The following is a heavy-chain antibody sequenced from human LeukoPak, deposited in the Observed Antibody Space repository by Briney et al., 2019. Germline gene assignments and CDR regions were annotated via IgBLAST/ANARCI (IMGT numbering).Heavy chain of an antibody. D-gene: IGHD2-15*01. J-gene: IGHJ5*02. CDR2: IWYDGSNK. V-gene: IGHV3-33*01. CDR3: AREVVVVVAATPHFWFDP. Sequence: GGSLRLSCAASGFTFSSYGMHWVRQAPGKGLEWVAVIWYDGSNKYYADSVKGRFTISRDNSKNTLYLQMNSLRAEDTAVYYCAREVVVVVAATPHFWFDPWGQGTLVTVSS. CDR1: GFTFSSYG.